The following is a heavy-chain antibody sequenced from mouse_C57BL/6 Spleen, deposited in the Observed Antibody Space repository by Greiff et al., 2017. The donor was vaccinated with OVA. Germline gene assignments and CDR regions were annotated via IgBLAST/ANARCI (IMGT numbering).Heavy chain of an antibody. J-gene: IGHJ1*03. CDR3: ARRSGTLWYFDV. D-gene: IGHD4-1*01. CDR1: GYSFTGYY. CDR2: INPSTGGT. Sequence: EVQLKQSGPELVKPGASVKISCKASGYSFTGYYMNWVKQSPEKSLEWIGEINPSTGGTTYNQKFKAKATLTVDKSSSTAYMQLKSLTSEDSAVYYCARRSGTLWYFDVWGTGTTVTVSS. V-gene: IGHV1-42*01.